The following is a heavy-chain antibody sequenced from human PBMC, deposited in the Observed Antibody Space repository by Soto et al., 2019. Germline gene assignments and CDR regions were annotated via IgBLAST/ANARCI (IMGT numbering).Heavy chain of an antibody. D-gene: IGHD3-22*01. V-gene: IGHV4-39*01. CDR3: ARTTRDYYDSSGYYYLFDFDY. J-gene: IGHJ4*02. CDR2: IYYSGST. Sequence: SETLSLTCTVSGGSISSSSYYWGWIRQPPGKGLEWIGSIYYSGSTYYNPSLKSRVTISVDTSKNQFSLKLSSVTAADTAVYYCARTTRDYYDSSGYYYLFDFDYWGQGTLVTVSS. CDR1: GGSISSSSYY.